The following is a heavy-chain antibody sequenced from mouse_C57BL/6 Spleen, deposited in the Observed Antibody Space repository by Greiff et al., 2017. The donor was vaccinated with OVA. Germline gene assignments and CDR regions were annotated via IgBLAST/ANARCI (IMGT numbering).Heavy chain of an antibody. CDR1: GFTFSSYG. J-gene: IGHJ2*01. Sequence: EVKLQESGGDLVKPGGSLKLSCAASGFTFSSYGMSWVRQTPDKRLEWVATISSGGSYTYYHDSVKGRFTLTRDNAKKTLYMQMSSLKSEDTARYNRVRQGEDPCVDYWGQGTTLTVSS. CDR2: ISSGGSYT. V-gene: IGHV5-6*01. CDR3: VRQGEDPCVDY.